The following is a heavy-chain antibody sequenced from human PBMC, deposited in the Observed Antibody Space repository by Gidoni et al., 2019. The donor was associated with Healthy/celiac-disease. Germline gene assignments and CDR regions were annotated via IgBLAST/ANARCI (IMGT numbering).Heavy chain of an antibody. Sequence: QVQLVESGGGVVQPGRSLRLSCAASGFTFSSYGMHWVRQAPGKGLEWVAVIWYDGSNKYYADSVKGRFTISRDNSKNTLYLQMNSLRAEDTAVYYCARDRNVVVPAAIRGMDVWGQGTTVTVSS. J-gene: IGHJ6*02. CDR1: GFTFSSYG. CDR2: IWYDGSNK. V-gene: IGHV3-33*01. CDR3: ARDRNVVVPAAIRGMDV. D-gene: IGHD2-2*01.